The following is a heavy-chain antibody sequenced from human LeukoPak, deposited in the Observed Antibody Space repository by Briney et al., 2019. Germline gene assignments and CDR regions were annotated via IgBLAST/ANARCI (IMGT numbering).Heavy chain of an antibody. CDR2: IYTSGST. V-gene: IGHV4-61*02. J-gene: IGHJ6*03. CDR3: ARGPGRLNLYGGNSVNPYYYYYMDV. CDR1: GGSISSGSYY. Sequence: SETLSLTCTVSGGSISSGSYYWSWIRQPAGKGLEWIGRIYTSGSTNYNPSLKSRVTISVDTSKNQFSLKLSSVTAADAAVYYCARGPGRLNLYGGNSVNPYYYYYMDVWGKGTTVTVSS. D-gene: IGHD4-23*01.